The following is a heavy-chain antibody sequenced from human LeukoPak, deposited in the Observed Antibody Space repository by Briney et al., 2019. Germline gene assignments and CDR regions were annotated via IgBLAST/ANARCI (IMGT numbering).Heavy chain of an antibody. CDR2: IYTGDGT. CDR3: ARQPRNAGGYYYYYFDY. V-gene: IGHV3-66*04. D-gene: IGHD3-22*01. J-gene: IGHJ4*02. Sequence: PGGSLRLSCAASGFTVSSNFMSWVRQAPGKGLEWVSVIYTGDGTYYADSVKGRFTISRDNSKNTLYLQMNSLRAEDTAVYYCARQPRNAGGYYYYYFDYWGQGTLVTVSS. CDR1: GFTVSSNF.